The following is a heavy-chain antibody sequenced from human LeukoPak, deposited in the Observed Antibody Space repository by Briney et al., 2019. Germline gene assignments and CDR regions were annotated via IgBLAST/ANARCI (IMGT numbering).Heavy chain of an antibody. V-gene: IGHV1-2*02. Sequence: ASVKVSCKASGYTFTDYAMNWVRQAPGQGLEWMGWINPNSGGTNYAQKFQGRVTMTRDTSISTAYMELSRLRSDDTAVYYCARVSRSWFDPWGQGTLVTVSS. CDR1: GYTFTDYA. CDR3: ARVSRSWFDP. CDR2: INPNSGGT. J-gene: IGHJ5*02.